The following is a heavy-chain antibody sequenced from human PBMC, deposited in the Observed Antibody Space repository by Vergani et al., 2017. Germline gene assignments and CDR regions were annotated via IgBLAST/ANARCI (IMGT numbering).Heavy chain of an antibody. CDR3: VRDQVTMLRGSDALDI. Sequence: EVQLLESGGDLVQPGGSLRLSCAASGFTFIMHAMSWVRQAPGKGLEWVSTLSASDRRTHYADSVKGRFTISRDNSKNTLFLHMNSLRPEDTAMYYCVRDQVTMLRGSDALDIWGQGTMVTVSS. CDR1: GFTFIMHA. J-gene: IGHJ3*02. V-gene: IGHV3-23*01. CDR2: LSASDRRT. D-gene: IGHD3-10*01.